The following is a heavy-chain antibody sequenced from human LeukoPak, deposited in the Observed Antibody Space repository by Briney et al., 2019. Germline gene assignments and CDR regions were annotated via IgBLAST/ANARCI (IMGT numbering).Heavy chain of an antibody. V-gene: IGHV7-4-1*02. J-gene: IGHJ3*02. Sequence: GASVKVSCKASGYAFTSYAMNWVRQAPGQGREWMGWINNNTGNQTYAQGFTGRFVFSLDTSVSTAYLQISSLKAEDTAVYYCARGNWDQHHDAFDIWGQGTMVTVSS. D-gene: IGHD7-27*01. CDR1: GYAFTSYA. CDR2: INNNTGNQ. CDR3: ARGNWDQHHDAFDI.